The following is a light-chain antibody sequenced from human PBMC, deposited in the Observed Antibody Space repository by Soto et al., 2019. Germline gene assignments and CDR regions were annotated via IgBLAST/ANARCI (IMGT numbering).Light chain of an antibody. Sequence: QLVLTQSPSASASLGASVTLTCTLSSGHSSYAIEWHQQQPEKGPRYLMKLNSDGSHSKGDGIPDRFSGSSSGAERYLTISSLQSEDEADYYCQTWGTGIQWVFGGGTKLTVL. J-gene: IGLJ3*02. CDR2: LNSDGSH. V-gene: IGLV4-69*01. CDR1: SGHSSYA. CDR3: QTWGTGIQWV.